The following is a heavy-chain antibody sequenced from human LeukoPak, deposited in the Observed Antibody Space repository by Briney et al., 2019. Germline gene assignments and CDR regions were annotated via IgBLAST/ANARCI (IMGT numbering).Heavy chain of an antibody. CDR2: IDHSGRT. Sequence: SGTLSLTCAVSGGSSSSSNWWNWVRQPPGKGLEWIGEIDHSGRTNYNPSLKSRVTISVDKSKNQISPKLSSVTAADTAVYYCASKEYYYYGMDVWGQGTTVTASS. V-gene: IGHV4-4*02. CDR1: GGSSSSSNW. J-gene: IGHJ6*01. CDR3: ASKEYYYYGMDV.